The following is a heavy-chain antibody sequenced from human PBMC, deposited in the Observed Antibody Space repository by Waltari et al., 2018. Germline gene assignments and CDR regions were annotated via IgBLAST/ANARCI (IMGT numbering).Heavy chain of an antibody. Sequence: EVQLVESGGGLVQPGGSLRLSCSASPFTFTDSAMHWVRQAAGKGLEYVSSNSADGSSTYYADSVKGRFTISRDNSKDTLYLHMSSLRREDTAVYYCVKERGLQRFFDSWGQGTLVTVSS. CDR1: PFTFTDSA. D-gene: IGHD1-1*01. V-gene: IGHV3-64D*06. CDR3: VKERGLQRFFDS. J-gene: IGHJ4*02. CDR2: NSADGSST.